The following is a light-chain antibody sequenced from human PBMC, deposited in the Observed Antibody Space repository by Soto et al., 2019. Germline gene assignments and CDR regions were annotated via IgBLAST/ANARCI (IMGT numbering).Light chain of an antibody. CDR2: EVS. CDR1: SSDVGSYNL. CDR3: CSYAGSSTFVV. J-gene: IGLJ2*01. V-gene: IGLV2-23*02. Sequence: QSALNQPASGSGSPGPSITISCTGTSSDVGSYNLVSWYQQHPGKAPKLMIYEVSKRPSGVSNRFSGSKSGNTASLTISGLQAEDEADYYCCSYAGSSTFVVFGGGTKVTVL.